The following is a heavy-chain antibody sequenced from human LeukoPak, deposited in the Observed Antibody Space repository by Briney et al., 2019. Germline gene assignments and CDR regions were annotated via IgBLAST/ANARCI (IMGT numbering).Heavy chain of an antibody. J-gene: IGHJ6*03. CDR2: IRYDGSNK. CDR1: GFTFSSYG. D-gene: IGHD5-18*01. Sequence: GGSLRLSCAASGFTFSSYGMHWVRQAPGKGLEWVAFIRYDGSNKYYADSVKGRFTISRDNSKNTLYLQMNSLSAEDTAVYYCAKRDTAMVRGYYYYYMDVWGKGTTVTVSS. V-gene: IGHV3-30*02. CDR3: AKRDTAMVRGYYYYYMDV.